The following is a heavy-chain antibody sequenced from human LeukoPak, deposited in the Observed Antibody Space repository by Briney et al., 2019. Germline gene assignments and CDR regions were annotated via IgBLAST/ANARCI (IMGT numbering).Heavy chain of an antibody. J-gene: IGHJ4*02. D-gene: IGHD6-25*01. CDR2: ISYDGSNK. CDR1: GFTFSSYA. Sequence: PGRSLRLSCAASGFTFSSYAMHWVRQAPGKGLEWVAVISYDGSNKYYADSVKGRFTISRDNSKNTLYLQMNSLRAEDTAVYYCARDWEAAGYFDYWGQGTLVTVSP. CDR3: ARDWEAAGYFDY. V-gene: IGHV3-30*04.